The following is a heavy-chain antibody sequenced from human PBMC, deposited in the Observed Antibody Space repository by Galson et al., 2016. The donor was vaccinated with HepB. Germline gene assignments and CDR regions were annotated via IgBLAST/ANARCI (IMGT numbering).Heavy chain of an antibody. CDR1: GFTFNAHW. Sequence: SLRLSCAASGFTFNAHWMDWVRQASGKGLEWVANIRGDGIVSYYAESVRRRFTISRDNAKYSLYLQMHGLRVDEKAVYYCSREMTGSYFDWGQGTLVTVSS. V-gene: IGHV3-7*01. CDR3: SREMTGSYFD. CDR2: IRGDGIVS. D-gene: IGHD3-10*01. J-gene: IGHJ4*02.